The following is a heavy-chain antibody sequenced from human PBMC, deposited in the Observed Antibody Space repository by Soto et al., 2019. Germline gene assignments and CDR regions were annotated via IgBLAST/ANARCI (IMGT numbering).Heavy chain of an antibody. D-gene: IGHD6-19*01. CDR3: ARDQWRQHDSAWSGYFDY. J-gene: IGHJ4*02. CDR1: GFSLSSYY. V-gene: IGHV3-7*03. Sequence: GGSLRLSCVGSGFSLSSYYMSWVRQVPGEGLEWVAHIKEDGSRKYYVDSVKGRFTISRDNAENTLYLQVNNLRAEDTAVYYCARDQWRQHDSAWSGYFDYWGQGTPVTVSS. CDR2: IKEDGSRK.